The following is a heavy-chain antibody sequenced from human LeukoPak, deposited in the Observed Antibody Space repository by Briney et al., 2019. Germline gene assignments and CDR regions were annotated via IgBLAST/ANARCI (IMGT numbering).Heavy chain of an antibody. CDR2: ISAYNGNT. V-gene: IGHV1-18*01. J-gene: IGHJ5*02. D-gene: IGHD2-2*02. Sequence: GASVKVSCKASGYTFTSYGISWVRQAPGQGLEWMGWISAYNGNTNYAQKLQGRVTMTTDTSTSTAYMELRSLRSDDTAVYYCARSVDCSSTSCYTGVWFDPWGRGTLVTVSS. CDR3: ARSVDCSSTSCYTGVWFDP. CDR1: GYTFTSYG.